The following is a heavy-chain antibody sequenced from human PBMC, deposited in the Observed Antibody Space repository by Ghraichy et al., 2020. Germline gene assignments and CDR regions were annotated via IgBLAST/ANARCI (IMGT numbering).Heavy chain of an antibody. J-gene: IGHJ4*02. CDR2: ISYDGSNK. CDR3: AKDSGVVVVIGIDY. V-gene: IGHV3-30*18. D-gene: IGHD3-22*01. CDR1: GFTFSSYG. Sequence: GGSLRLSCAASGFTFSSYGMHWVRQAPGKGLEWVAVISYDGSNKYYADSVKGRFTISRDNSKNTLYLQMNSLRAEDTAVYYCAKDSGVVVVIGIDYWGQGTLVTVSS.